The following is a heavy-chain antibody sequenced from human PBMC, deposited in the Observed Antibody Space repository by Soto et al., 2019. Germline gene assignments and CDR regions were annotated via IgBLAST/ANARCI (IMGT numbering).Heavy chain of an antibody. Sequence: GGSLRLSCAASGFTFDDYAMHWVRQAPGKGLEWVSGISWNSGSIGYADYVKGLFTITSDNAKKSLYLQMNSLSAEDTALYYCAKASNDYGDSDAFDIWGQGTMVTVSS. CDR1: GFTFDDYA. D-gene: IGHD4-17*01. V-gene: IGHV3-9*01. J-gene: IGHJ3*02. CDR3: AKASNDYGDSDAFDI. CDR2: ISWNSGSI.